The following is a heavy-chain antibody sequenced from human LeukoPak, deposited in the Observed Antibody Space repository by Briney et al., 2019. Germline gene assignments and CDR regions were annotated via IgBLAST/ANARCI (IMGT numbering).Heavy chain of an antibody. CDR3: AREILYDSTGYDV. D-gene: IGHD3-22*01. Sequence: SETLSLTCTVSGGSINDITYYWGWIRQPPGKGLEWIGSIYYSGSTYYNPSLKSRVTISVDTSKNQFSLKLSSVTAADTAVYYCAREILYDSTGYDVWGQGTLVTVSS. CDR1: GGSINDITYY. V-gene: IGHV4-39*07. J-gene: IGHJ4*02. CDR2: IYYSGST.